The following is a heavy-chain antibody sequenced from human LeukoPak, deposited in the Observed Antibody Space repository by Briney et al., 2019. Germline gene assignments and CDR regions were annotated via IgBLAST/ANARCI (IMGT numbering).Heavy chain of an antibody. CDR3: AAYSSSWYLDY. CDR2: IIPIFGTA. D-gene: IGHD6-13*01. V-gene: IGHV1-69*13. Sequence: SVKVSCKASGGTFSSYAISWVRQAPGQVLEWLGGIIPIFGTANYAQKFQGRVTITADESTSTAYMELSSLRSEDTAVYYCAAYSSSWYLDYWGQGTLVTVSS. J-gene: IGHJ4*02. CDR1: GGTFSSYA.